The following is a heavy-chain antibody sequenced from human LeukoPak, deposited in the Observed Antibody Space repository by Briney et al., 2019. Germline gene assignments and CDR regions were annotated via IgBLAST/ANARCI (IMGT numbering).Heavy chain of an antibody. Sequence: PSETLSLTCAVSGGSISSDTFSWNWIRQPAGRGLEWIGRIYTSGTTNYNPSLKSRVTISLDTSKNQFSLRLNSVTGADTAVYYCVRGKRGYDILTGYSQYNYFDPWGQGTLVTVSS. CDR1: GGSISSDTFS. J-gene: IGHJ5*02. CDR3: VRGKRGYDILTGYSQYNYFDP. D-gene: IGHD3-9*01. V-gene: IGHV4-61*02. CDR2: IYTSGTT.